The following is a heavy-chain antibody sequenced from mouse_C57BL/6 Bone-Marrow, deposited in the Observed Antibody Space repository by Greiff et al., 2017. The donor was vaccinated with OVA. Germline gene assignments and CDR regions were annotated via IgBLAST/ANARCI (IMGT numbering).Heavy chain of an antibody. D-gene: IGHD2-3*01. Sequence: VQLQQSGPELVKPGASVKISCKASGYSFTDYNMNWVKQSNGTSLEWIGVITPNSGPPSYNQQFKGTATLTVDQSSSTAYMQLNSLTSEDAAVYYCARRGDGYRFAYWGKGTLVTVSA. V-gene: IGHV1-39*01. CDR2: ITPNSGPP. CDR3: ARRGDGYRFAY. CDR1: GYSFTDYN. J-gene: IGHJ3*01.